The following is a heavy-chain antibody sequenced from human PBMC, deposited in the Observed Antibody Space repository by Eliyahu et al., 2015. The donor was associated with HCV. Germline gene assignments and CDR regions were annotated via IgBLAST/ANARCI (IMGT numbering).Heavy chain of an antibody. CDR2: FHYSGXP. Sequence: QVQLQESGPGLVKPSETLSLTCTVSXGSIXTYYWGWIRQPPGKGLEXIGYFHYSGXPNXXPSLKSRVTISIDTSKNQFSLNLTSVTAADTAVYYCASGGGGIAVAGTGGWFDPWGQGTLVTVSS. D-gene: IGHD6-19*01. J-gene: IGHJ5*02. CDR3: ASGGGGIAVAGTGGWFDP. CDR1: XGSIXTYY. V-gene: IGHV4-59*01.